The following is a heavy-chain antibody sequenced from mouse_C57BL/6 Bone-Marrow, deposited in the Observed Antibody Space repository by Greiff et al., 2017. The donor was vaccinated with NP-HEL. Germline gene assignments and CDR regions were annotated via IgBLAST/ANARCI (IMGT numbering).Heavy chain of an antibody. Sequence: QVHVKQSGAELVRPGASVKLSCKASGYTFTDYYINWVKQRPGQGLEWIARIYPGSGNTYYNEKFKGKATLTAEKSSSTAYMQLSSLTSEDSAVYFCARERWGWFAYWGQGTLVTVSA. CDR1: GYTFTDYY. CDR2: IYPGSGNT. J-gene: IGHJ3*01. CDR3: ARERWGWFAY. D-gene: IGHD2-3*01. V-gene: IGHV1-76*01.